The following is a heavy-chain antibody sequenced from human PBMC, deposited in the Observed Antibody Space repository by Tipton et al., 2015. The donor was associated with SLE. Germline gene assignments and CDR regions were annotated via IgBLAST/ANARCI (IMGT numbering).Heavy chain of an antibody. D-gene: IGHD3-10*01. CDR1: GDSVSNAHYY. Sequence: TLSLTCIVSGDSVSNAHYYWGWIRQSPGKGVEWIGAIFYSGNTYYNPYLKSRVTMSIDTSKNQVSLKVSSVTAADTAVYFCASSGNLFVDAPEYFQHWGQGTLVTVSS. CDR2: IFYSGNT. CDR3: ASSGNLFVDAPEYFQH. V-gene: IGHV4-39*07. J-gene: IGHJ1*01.